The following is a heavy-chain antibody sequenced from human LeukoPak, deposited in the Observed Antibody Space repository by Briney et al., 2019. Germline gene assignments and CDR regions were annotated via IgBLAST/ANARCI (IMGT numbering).Heavy chain of an antibody. CDR1: GYTFTSYD. CDR2: INPNSGGT. D-gene: IGHD3-22*01. Sequence: ASVKVSCKTSGYTFTSYDLNWVRQATGQGLEWMGWINPNSGGTNYAQKFQGRVTMTRDTSISTAYMELSRLRSDDTAVYYCARVARGYYYDSSGYSTWGQGTLVTVSS. V-gene: IGHV1-2*02. J-gene: IGHJ4*02. CDR3: ARVARGYYYDSSGYST.